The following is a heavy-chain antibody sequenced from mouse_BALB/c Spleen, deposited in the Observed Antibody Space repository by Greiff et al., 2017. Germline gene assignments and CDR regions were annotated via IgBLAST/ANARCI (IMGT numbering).Heavy chain of an antibody. CDR1: GFTFSSYT. CDR2: ISNGGGST. Sequence: EVKVVESGGGLVQPGGSLKLSCAASGFTFSSYTMSWVRQTPEKRLEWVAYISNGGGSTYYPDTVKGRFTISRDNAKNSLYLQMSSLKSEDTAMYYCARRGYYVAMDYWGQGTSVTVSS. V-gene: IGHV5-12-2*01. J-gene: IGHJ4*01. CDR3: ARRGYYVAMDY. D-gene: IGHD2-3*01.